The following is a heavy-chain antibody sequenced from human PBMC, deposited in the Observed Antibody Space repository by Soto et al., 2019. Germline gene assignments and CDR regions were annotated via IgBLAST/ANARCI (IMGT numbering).Heavy chain of an antibody. J-gene: IGHJ5*02. CDR3: TSPTTPIAAPGP. D-gene: IGHD6-13*01. CDR2: IKSKTDGGTT. Sequence: PGGSLRLSCAASGLTFSNAWMNWVRQAPGKGLEWVGRIKSKTDGGTTEYAAPVKGRFTISRDDSNNTAYLQMNSLKTEDTAVYYCTSPTTPIAAPGPWGQGTLVTVSS. CDR1: GLTFSNAW. V-gene: IGHV3-15*07.